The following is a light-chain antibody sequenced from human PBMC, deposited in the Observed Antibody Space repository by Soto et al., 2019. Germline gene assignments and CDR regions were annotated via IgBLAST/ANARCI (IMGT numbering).Light chain of an antibody. CDR3: QQFESYS. J-gene: IGKJ2*01. V-gene: IGKV1-5*01. Sequence: DIQLTQSPSTLSASIGDSVTITCRASQSISTWLAWYQQKAGKAPKLLIYDASTFESGVPSRFSGSGSGTESTLTISSLQPDDFATYHCQQFESYSFGQGTKVEIK. CDR2: DAS. CDR1: QSISTW.